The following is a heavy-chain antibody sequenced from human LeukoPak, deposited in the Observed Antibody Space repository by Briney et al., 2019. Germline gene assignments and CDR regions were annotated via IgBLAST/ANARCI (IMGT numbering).Heavy chain of an antibody. D-gene: IGHD1-26*01. Sequence: GGALRLSCAASGFTVNSNYMSWVRQAPGKGVGCVSVIYSDATTYYADSVKGRFTISRDNSKNTVYLQMNSLRADDTAVYFCARAREMGTTTGVAYWGQGTLVTVSS. J-gene: IGHJ4*02. V-gene: IGHV3-53*01. CDR1: GFTVNSNY. CDR2: IYSDATT. CDR3: ARAREMGTTTGVAY.